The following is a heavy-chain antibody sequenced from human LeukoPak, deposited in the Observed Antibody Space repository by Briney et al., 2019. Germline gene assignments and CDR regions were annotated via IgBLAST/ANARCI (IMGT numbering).Heavy chain of an antibody. CDR2: IWYDGSNK. CDR1: GFTFSSYG. Sequence: GGSLRLSCAASGFTFSSYGMHWVRQAPGKGLEWVAVIWYDGSNKYYADSVKGRFTISRDNSKNTLYLQMNSLRAEDTAVYYCARDGSRDGYKSFDYWGQGTLVTVSS. J-gene: IGHJ4*02. CDR3: ARDGSRDGYKSFDY. V-gene: IGHV3-33*08. D-gene: IGHD5-24*01.